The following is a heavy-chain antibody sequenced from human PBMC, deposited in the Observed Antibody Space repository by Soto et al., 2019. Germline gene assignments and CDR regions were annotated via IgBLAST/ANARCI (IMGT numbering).Heavy chain of an antibody. J-gene: IGHJ3*02. CDR3: ARRRGYSYVAFDI. CDR2: INHSGST. D-gene: IGHD5-18*01. Sequence: HSGSVSLTGADCGGFFSGCYWSCIRQPPGKGLEWIGEINHSGSTNYNPSLKSRVTISVDTSKNQFSLKLSSVTAADTAVYYCARRRGYSYVAFDIWGQGTMVTVSS. CDR1: GGFFSGCY. V-gene: IGHV4-34*01.